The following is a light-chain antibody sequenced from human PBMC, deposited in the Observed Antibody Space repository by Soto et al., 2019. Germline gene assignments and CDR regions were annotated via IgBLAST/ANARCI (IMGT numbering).Light chain of an antibody. CDR3: QQYDYLPLT. Sequence: DIQMTQSPSSLSASVGDRVTITCQASQDISNYLNWYQQKPGKAPKLLIYDASNLETGVPSRFSGSGSGTDFTFIISSLQFVDIATYYCQQYDYLPLTFGGGTKVESK. CDR2: DAS. CDR1: QDISNY. V-gene: IGKV1-33*01. J-gene: IGKJ4*01.